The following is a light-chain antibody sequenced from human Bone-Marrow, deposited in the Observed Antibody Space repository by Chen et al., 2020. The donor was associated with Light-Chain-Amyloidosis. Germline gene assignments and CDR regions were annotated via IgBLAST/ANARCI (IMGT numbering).Light chain of an antibody. CDR1: SSDVGSYNL. J-gene: IGLJ1*01. CDR2: EVS. V-gene: IGLV2-23*02. CDR3: CSYAGSSTFPV. Sequence: QSALTQPASVSGSPGQSITISWTGSSSDVGSYNLVSWYQQHPGKAPKLMIYEVSKRPSGVPNRFSGSKSGTTASLTISGLQAEDEADYYCCSYAGSSTFPVFGTGTKVTVL.